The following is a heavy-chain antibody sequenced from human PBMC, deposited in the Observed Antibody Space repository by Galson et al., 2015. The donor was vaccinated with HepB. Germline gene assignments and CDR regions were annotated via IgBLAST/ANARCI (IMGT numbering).Heavy chain of an antibody. Sequence: SLRLSCAASGFRFSDYYMSWIRQAPGEGLEWNSHISTSSTYTYYADAAKGRFTISRDNAKNSLFLEINSLRAEDTAVYYCARLTLGTASGPVFDCWGQGILVTVSS. V-gene: IGHV3-11*03. CDR3: ARLTLGTASGPVFDC. D-gene: IGHD2-21*02. CDR2: ISTSSTYT. J-gene: IGHJ4*02. CDR1: GFRFSDYY.